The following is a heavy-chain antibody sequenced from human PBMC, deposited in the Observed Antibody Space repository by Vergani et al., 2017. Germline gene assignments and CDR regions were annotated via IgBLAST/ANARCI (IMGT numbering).Heavy chain of an antibody. D-gene: IGHD6-19*01. J-gene: IGHJ3*02. V-gene: IGHV3-7*03. CDR2: IKQDGSDK. Sequence: VRLVESGGGVVQPGRSLRLSCAASGFTFSSYWMSWVRQAPGKGLEWVANIKQDGSDKFYVDSVKGRFTVSRDNSKNTLFLHMNSLRPEDTAVYYCAKVGRSEVAGTFGAFDIWGQGTMVTVSS. CDR1: GFTFSSYW. CDR3: AKVGRSEVAGTFGAFDI.